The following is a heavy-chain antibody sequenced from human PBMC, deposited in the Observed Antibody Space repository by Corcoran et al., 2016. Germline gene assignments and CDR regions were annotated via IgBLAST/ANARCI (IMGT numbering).Heavy chain of an antibody. D-gene: IGHD2-15*01. V-gene: IGHV4-34*01. J-gene: IGHJ6*02. CDR2: INHSGST. CDR1: GGSFSGYY. CDR3: ARAPRLGLYYYYGMDV. Sequence: QVQLQQWGAGLLKPSETLSLTCAVYGGSFSGYYWSWIRQPPGKGLEWIGEINHSGSTNYNPSLKSRVTISVDTSKNQFSLKLSAVTAADTAVYYCARAPRLGLYYYYGMDVWGQGTTVTVSS.